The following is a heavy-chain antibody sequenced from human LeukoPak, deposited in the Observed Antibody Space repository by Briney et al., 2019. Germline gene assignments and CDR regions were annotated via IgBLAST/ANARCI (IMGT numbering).Heavy chain of an antibody. D-gene: IGHD3-3*01. Sequence: GGSLRLSCAASGFTFSSYGMHWVRQAPGKGLEWVAVIWYDGSNKYYADSVKGRFTISRDNSKNTLYLQMNSPRAEDTAVYYCARDRNYDFWSGYSSDGWFDPWGQGTLVTVSS. J-gene: IGHJ5*02. V-gene: IGHV3-33*01. CDR1: GFTFSSYG. CDR2: IWYDGSNK. CDR3: ARDRNYDFWSGYSSDGWFDP.